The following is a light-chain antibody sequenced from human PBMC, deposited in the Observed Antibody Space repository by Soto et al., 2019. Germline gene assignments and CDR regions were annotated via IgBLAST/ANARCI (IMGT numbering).Light chain of an antibody. J-gene: IGLJ1*01. CDR1: SSNIGSNY. V-gene: IGLV1-44*01. CDR3: AAWDDGLNGYV. CDR2: GNN. Sequence: QSVLTQPPSASGTPGQRVTISCSGSSSNIGSNYVYWYQQLPGTAPKLLIYGNNQRPSGVADRFSGSKSGTSASLAISGLQSGDEADYYCAAWDDGLNGYVFATGTKVTVL.